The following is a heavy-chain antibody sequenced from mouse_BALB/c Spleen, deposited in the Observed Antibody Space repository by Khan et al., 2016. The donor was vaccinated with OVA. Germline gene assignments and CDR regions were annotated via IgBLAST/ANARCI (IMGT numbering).Heavy chain of an antibody. CDR2: IWGGGST. Sequence: QVQLKESGPGLVAPSQSLSITCTVSGFSLTDYGVSWIRQPPGKGLEWLGVIWGGGSTYYNSALKSRLSISKDNSKRQDFLKMNSLQTDDTAMYYCAKHLILYPIYFDYWGQGTTLTVSS. CDR1: GFSLTDYG. CDR3: AKHLILYPIYFDY. V-gene: IGHV2-6-5*01. J-gene: IGHJ2*01.